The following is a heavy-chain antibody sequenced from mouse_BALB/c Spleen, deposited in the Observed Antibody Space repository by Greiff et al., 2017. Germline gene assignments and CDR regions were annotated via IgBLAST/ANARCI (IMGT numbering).Heavy chain of an antibody. V-gene: IGHV1S81*02. CDR1: GYTFTSYY. D-gene: IGHD2-14*01. J-gene: IGHJ1*01. CDR2: INPSNGGT. CDR3: TRKGTTFSYWYFDV. Sequence: QVQLKQSGAELVKPGASVKLSCKASGYTFTSYYMYWVKQRPGQGLEWIGEINPSNGGTNFNEKFKSKATLTVDKSSSTAYMQLSSLTSEDSAVYYCTRKGTTFSYWYFDVWGAGTTVTVSS.